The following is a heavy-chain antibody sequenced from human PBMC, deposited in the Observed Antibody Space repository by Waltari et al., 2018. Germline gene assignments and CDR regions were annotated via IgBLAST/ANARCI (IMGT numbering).Heavy chain of an antibody. D-gene: IGHD3-10*01. Sequence: EVQLVESGGGLVQPGGSLRLSCAASGLTFSTYWMSCVRQAPGKGLEGVANIKQDGSEKYYVDSVKGRFTISRDNAKNSLYLQMNSLRAEDTAVYYCARDTSATMVRGVGDYWGQGTLVTVSS. CDR3: ARDTSATMVRGVGDY. CDR2: IKQDGSEK. V-gene: IGHV3-7*01. J-gene: IGHJ4*02. CDR1: GLTFSTYW.